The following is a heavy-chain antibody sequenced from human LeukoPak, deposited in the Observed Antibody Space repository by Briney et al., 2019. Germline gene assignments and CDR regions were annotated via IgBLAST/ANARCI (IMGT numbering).Heavy chain of an antibody. CDR2: ISSSGVYI. J-gene: IGHJ5*02. Sequence: GGSLRLSCAASGFTFNDYGMNWVRQATGKGLEWVSSISSSGVYIYYADSLKGRFTISRDNAKNSLYLHMNSLRAEDTAIYFCARDFRIYYGSGSYGSRFDPWGQGTLVTVSS. D-gene: IGHD3-10*01. CDR1: GFTFNDYG. V-gene: IGHV3-21*01. CDR3: ARDFRIYYGSGSYGSRFDP.